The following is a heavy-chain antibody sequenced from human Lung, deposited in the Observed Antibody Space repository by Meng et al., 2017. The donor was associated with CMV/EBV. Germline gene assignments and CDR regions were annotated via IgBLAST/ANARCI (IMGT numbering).Heavy chain of an antibody. CDR2: IGTVGDT. V-gene: IGHV3-13*01. J-gene: IGHJ4*02. CDR1: GFTFSTYD. CDR3: ARARSPTHFDY. Sequence: GESLKISCTASGFTFSTYDFHWVRQPTGKGLEWVSSIGTVGDTYSIGAVKGRFIVSREDAKNSVYLQMNGLRDGDTGLYYCARARSPTHFDYWGEGALVTVSS.